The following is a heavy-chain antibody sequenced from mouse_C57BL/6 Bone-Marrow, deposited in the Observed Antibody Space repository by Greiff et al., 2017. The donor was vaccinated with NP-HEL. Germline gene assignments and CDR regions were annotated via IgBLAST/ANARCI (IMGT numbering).Heavy chain of an antibody. D-gene: IGHD1-1*01. CDR2: IHPNSGST. V-gene: IGHV1-64*01. CDR3: SYGSSYGYFDV. CDR1: GYTFTSYW. J-gene: IGHJ1*03. Sequence: QVQLQQPGAELVKPGASVKLSCKASGYTFTSYWMHWVKQRPGQGLEWIGMIHPNSGSTNYNEKFKSKATLTVDKSSSTAYMQLSSLTSEDSAVYYCSYGSSYGYFDVWGTGTTVTVSS.